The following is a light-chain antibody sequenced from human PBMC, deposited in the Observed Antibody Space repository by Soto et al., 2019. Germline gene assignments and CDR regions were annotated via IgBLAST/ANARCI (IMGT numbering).Light chain of an antibody. CDR2: DAS. J-gene: IGKJ5*01. V-gene: IGKV3-11*01. CDR3: HQRQYWPPIT. Sequence: VVLTQSPATLSLSPGESDTLSRRPSLSVRVSLDRYHHRTGQAPRLLISDASNRATGIPARVSGSGSGTDFTLTISRLEPEDFAVYYCHQRQYWPPITLGQGTRLEIK. CDR1: LSVRVS.